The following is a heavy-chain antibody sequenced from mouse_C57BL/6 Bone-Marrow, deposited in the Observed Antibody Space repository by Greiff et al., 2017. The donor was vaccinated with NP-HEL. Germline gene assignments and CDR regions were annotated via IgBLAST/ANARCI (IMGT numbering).Heavy chain of an antibody. D-gene: IGHD2-3*01. CDR2: INPNNGGT. Sequence: EVKLLESGPELVKPGASVKIPCKASGYTFTDYNMDWVKQSPGQSLEWIGDINPNNGGTIYNQKFKGKATLTVDKSSSTAYMELRSLTSEDTAVYYCARSGWLLMDYWGQGTSVTVSS. J-gene: IGHJ4*01. V-gene: IGHV1-18*01. CDR3: ARSGWLLMDY. CDR1: GYTFTDYN.